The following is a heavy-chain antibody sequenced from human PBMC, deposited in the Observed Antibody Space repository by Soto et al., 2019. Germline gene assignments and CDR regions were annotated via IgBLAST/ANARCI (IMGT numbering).Heavy chain of an antibody. J-gene: IGHJ6*02. V-gene: IGHV1-69*06. D-gene: IGHD5-18*01. CDR1: GGTFSSYA. CDR3: ASPAVIQLWLPAYYYGMDV. Sequence: QVQLVQSGAEVKKPGSSVKVSCKASGGTFSSYAISWVRQAPGQGLEWMGGIIPIFGTTNYAQKFQGRVTITADKSTSTAYMELSSLRSEDTAVYYCASPAVIQLWLPAYYYGMDVWGQGTTVTVSS. CDR2: IIPIFGTT.